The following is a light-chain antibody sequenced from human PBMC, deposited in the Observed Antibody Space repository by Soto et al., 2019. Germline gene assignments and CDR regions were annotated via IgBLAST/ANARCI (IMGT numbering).Light chain of an antibody. V-gene: IGKV1-39*01. Sequence: DIQMTQSPSSLSASVGDRVTITCRASQSISRYINWYQQKPGKAPKLLIYAASSLQSGVPSRFTGSGSGTDFTLTVSSLQPEDFAAYYCQQTYTTPLTFGGGTKVEIK. CDR3: QQTYTTPLT. CDR2: AAS. J-gene: IGKJ4*01. CDR1: QSISRY.